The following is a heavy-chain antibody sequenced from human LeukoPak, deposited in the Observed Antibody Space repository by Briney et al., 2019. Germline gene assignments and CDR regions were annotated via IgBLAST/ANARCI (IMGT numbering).Heavy chain of an antibody. CDR2: IYYAGSS. J-gene: IGHJ5*02. CDR1: DVSIKNYY. Sequence: SETLSLTCTVSDVSIKNYYWSWIRQPPGKGLEWIANIYYAGSSNYNPSLKSRVSVSIDASKNQLSLKLTSVTAADAAIYYCARQAVIIPTGMEGPWFDPWGQGTLVAVSS. V-gene: IGHV4-59*08. CDR3: ARQAVIIPTGMEGPWFDP. D-gene: IGHD2/OR15-2a*01.